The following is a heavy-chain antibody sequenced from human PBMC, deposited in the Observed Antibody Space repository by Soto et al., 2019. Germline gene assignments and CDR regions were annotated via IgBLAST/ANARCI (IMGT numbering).Heavy chain of an antibody. V-gene: IGHV1-3*01. CDR3: ARDLRGGVYFDY. Sequence: QVQLVQSGAEVRAPGASVKDSCKTSGYTFTNYAMHWVRQAPGQRLEWMGWVNADNGDSKYSQKFQGRVTLTWDTSATTTYMELTSLTSADTAVYYCARDLRGGVYFDYWGQGTLVTISS. J-gene: IGHJ4*02. CDR1: GYTFTNYA. CDR2: VNADNGDS. D-gene: IGHD2-8*01.